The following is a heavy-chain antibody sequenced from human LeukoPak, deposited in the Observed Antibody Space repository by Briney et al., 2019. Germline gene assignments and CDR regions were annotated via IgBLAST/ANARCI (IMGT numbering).Heavy chain of an antibody. V-gene: IGHV1-2*02. D-gene: IGHD2-15*01. CDR2: LNPHCGGT. CDR1: GYTLRDYY. CDR3: ARGLRIINGLDV. Sequence: ASVKVSCKASGYTLRDYYISWVRQAPGQGLEWLGWLNPHCGGTNYAQKFQGRVTLTSDTSTSTAYMELSLLTSDDTAIYYCARGLRIINGLDVWGQGTTVIVSS. J-gene: IGHJ6*02.